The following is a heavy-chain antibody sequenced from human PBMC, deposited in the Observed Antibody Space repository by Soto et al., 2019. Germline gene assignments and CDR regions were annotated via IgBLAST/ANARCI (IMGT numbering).Heavy chain of an antibody. CDR2: ANPAGGIT. V-gene: IGHV1-46*01. D-gene: IGHD6-13*01. J-gene: IGHJ6*02. Sequence: ASVKVSCKASGNTFTSQHMHWVRQAPGQGLEWMGIANPAGGITTHAPKFQDRLTMTSDTSTSTVYMELSGLRSDDTALYYCARKGSPSSSWSGAGGMDVWGQGTTVTVSS. CDR1: GNTFTSQH. CDR3: ARKGSPSSSWSGAGGMDV.